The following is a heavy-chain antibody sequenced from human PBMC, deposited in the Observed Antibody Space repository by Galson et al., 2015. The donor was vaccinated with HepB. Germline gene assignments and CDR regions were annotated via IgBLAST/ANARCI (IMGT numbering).Heavy chain of an antibody. Sequence: CAISGDSVASNSAVWNWIRQSPSRGLERLGRTYFRSNWHNDYGISVKSRISINADTSQNQFSLHLSSVTPEDTAVYYCVYGSDVWGQGTTVIVSS. CDR2: TYFRSNWHN. J-gene: IGHJ6*02. CDR1: GDSVASNSAV. V-gene: IGHV6-1*01. CDR3: VYGSDV.